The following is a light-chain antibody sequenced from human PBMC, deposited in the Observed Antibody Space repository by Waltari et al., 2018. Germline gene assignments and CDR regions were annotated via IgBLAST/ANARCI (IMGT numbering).Light chain of an antibody. CDR1: QSVSTF. J-gene: IGKJ1*01. CDR3: QNHERLPAT. V-gene: IGKV3-20*01. Sequence: EVVLTQFPGTLSLSPGERATLFCRASQSVSTFLAWYQQKAGQAPRLLIYGASSRATGIPDRFSGSGSGTDFGLTISRLEPEDFAVYYCQNHERLPATFGQGTKVEIK. CDR2: GAS.